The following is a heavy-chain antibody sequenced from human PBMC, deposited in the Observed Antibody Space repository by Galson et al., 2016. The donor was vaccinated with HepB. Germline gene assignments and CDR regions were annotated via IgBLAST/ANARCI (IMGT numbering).Heavy chain of an antibody. Sequence: SLRLSCAASGFTLCSYGMHWVRQAPGKGLEWVAVIWYDGGNKYYAESVKGRFTISRDTSKNTLYLQMTSLRVEDTAVYYCARGCGGDCYSVSGYWGQGTLVTVSP. CDR1: GFTLCSYG. D-gene: IGHD2-21*02. J-gene: IGHJ4*02. CDR2: IWYDGGNK. CDR3: ARGCGGDCYSVSGY. V-gene: IGHV3-33*01.